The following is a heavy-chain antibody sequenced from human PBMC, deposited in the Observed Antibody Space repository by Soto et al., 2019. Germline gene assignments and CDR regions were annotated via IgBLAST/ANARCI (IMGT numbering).Heavy chain of an antibody. Sequence: EVHLVESGGGLVQPGGSLRLSCAASGFTFDSYAMSWVRQAPGKGLVWVSALSGSGDTTYYADSVQGRFTISRDNSKNMVYLQMNSLRVEDTAVYYCAKDAKGASAPFFFDDWGQGTLVSVSS. CDR3: AKDAKGASAPFFFDD. J-gene: IGHJ4*02. CDR2: LSGSGDTT. D-gene: IGHD6-25*01. V-gene: IGHV3-23*04. CDR1: GFTFDSYA.